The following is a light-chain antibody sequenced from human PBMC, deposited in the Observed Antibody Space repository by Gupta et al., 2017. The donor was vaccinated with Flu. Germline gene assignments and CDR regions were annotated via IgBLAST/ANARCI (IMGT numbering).Light chain of an antibody. CDR2: EVY. V-gene: IGLV2-8*01. CDR1: TIDIGGHSY. Sequence: TTIDIGGHSYVSWYQQHPGRDPKVMIYEVYKRPSGVPDRFSGSKSGNTASLTVSVLQAEDEAVYFCSSFAGSNNFPFGGGTKLTVL. J-gene: IGLJ3*02. CDR3: SSFAGSNNFP.